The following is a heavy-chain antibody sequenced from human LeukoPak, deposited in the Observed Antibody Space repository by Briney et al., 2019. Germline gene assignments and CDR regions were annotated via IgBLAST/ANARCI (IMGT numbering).Heavy chain of an antibody. D-gene: IGHD6-19*01. V-gene: IGHV4-39*01. CDR1: GGSISSNSYY. CDR3: ARHRWQWLPRGGYYFDY. J-gene: IGHJ4*02. CDR2: IYYSGST. Sequence: SETLSLTCTVSGGSISSNSYYWGWIRQPPGKGLEWIGSIYYSGSTYYNPSLKSRVTISVDTSKNQFSLKLSSVTAADTAVYYCARHRWQWLPRGGYYFDYWGQGTLVTVSS.